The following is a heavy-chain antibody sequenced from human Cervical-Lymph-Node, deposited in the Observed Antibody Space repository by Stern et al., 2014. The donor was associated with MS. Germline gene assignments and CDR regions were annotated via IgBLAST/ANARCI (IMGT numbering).Heavy chain of an antibody. J-gene: IGHJ4*02. CDR3: ARGGGLVGYFDY. CDR2: IIPMFGIA. CDR1: GGTISNYI. Sequence: QMQLVQSGAEVKKPGSSVKVSCKASGGTISNYIIGWVRQAPGQGLEWMGGIIPMFGIANYAEKFQDRVTITADESTSTAYMDLSSLRSEDTAVYYCARGGGLVGYFDYWGQGTLVSVSS. V-gene: IGHV1-69*01. D-gene: IGHD1-26*01.